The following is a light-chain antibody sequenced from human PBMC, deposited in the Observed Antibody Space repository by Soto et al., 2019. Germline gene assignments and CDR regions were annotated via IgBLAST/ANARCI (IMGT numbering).Light chain of an antibody. Sequence: DIQMTQSPSSLSASVGDRVTITCQASQDISNYLNWYQQKPGKAPKLLIYDASNLETGVPSRFSGSGSGTDFTFTISSLQPEDIATYYCQQYDNLPGGKLTFGGGTKVEIK. CDR3: QQYDNLPGGKLT. V-gene: IGKV1-33*01. CDR1: QDISNY. CDR2: DAS. J-gene: IGKJ4*01.